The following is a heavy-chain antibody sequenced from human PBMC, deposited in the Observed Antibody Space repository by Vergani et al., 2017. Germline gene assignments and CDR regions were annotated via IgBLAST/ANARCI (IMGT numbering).Heavy chain of an antibody. J-gene: IGHJ4*02. D-gene: IGHD6-6*01. V-gene: IGHV4-39*01. CDR2: IYFSGSS. CDR3: ARLSSSSGLY. Sequence: QLQLQESGPGPVKPSETLSLTCTVSGGPIPSRSYYRGSIRQPPGKGLECIGGIYFSGSSYYNPSLKSRLTISVDTSKNRMSLKLSSVTAADTAVYYCARLSSSSGLYWGQGTLVTVSS. CDR1: GGPIPSRSYY.